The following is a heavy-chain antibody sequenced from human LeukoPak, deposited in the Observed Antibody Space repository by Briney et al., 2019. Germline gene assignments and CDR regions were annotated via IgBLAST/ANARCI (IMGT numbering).Heavy chain of an antibody. Sequence: GSSVKVSCKASGGTFISYAISWVRQAPGQGLEWMGGIIPIFGTANYAQKFQGRVTITTDESTSTAYMELSSLRSEDTAVYYCARDSSGWYGGQGYWGQGTLVTVSS. J-gene: IGHJ4*02. V-gene: IGHV1-69*05. CDR3: ARDSSGWYGGQGY. CDR1: GGTFISYA. CDR2: IIPIFGTA. D-gene: IGHD6-19*01.